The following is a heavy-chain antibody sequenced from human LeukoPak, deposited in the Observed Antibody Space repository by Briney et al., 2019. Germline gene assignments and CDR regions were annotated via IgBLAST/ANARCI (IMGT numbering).Heavy chain of an antibody. V-gene: IGHV1-8*01. CDR2: MNPNSGNT. CDR1: EYTFTSYD. Sequence: ASVKVSCKASEYTFTSYDINWVRQATGQGLEWMGWMNPNSGNTGYAQKFQGRVTMTRNTSISTAYMELSSLRSEDTAVYYCARAKDYGDHNYYYGMDVWGKGTTVTVSS. CDR3: ARAKDYGDHNYYYGMDV. J-gene: IGHJ6*04. D-gene: IGHD4-17*01.